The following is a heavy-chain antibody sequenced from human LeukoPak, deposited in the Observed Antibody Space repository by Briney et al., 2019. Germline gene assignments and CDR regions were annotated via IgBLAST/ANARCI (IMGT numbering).Heavy chain of an antibody. CDR2: IRYDGSNK. V-gene: IGHV3-30*02. CDR1: GFTFGSYG. J-gene: IGHJ4*02. D-gene: IGHD6-19*01. CDR3: AKGIVRSSGWLYHFDY. Sequence: PGGSLRLSCAASGFTFGSYGMHWVRQAPGKGLEWVAFIRYDGSNKYYADSVEGRFTISRDNSKNTLYLQMNSLRAEDTAVYYCAKGIVRSSGWLYHFDYWGQGTLVTVSS.